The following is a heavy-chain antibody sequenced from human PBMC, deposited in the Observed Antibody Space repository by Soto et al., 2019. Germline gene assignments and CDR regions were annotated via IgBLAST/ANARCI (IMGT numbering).Heavy chain of an antibody. J-gene: IGHJ6*02. Sequence: ASVKVSCKASGGTFSSYAISWVRQAPGQGLEWMGGIIPIFGTANYAQKFQGRVTITADESTSTAYMELSSLRSEDTAVYYCARVGLDCSGRSCYSISNYYYYVMDVWGQGTTVTVSS. D-gene: IGHD2-15*01. CDR3: ARVGLDCSGRSCYSISNYYYYVMDV. V-gene: IGHV1-69*13. CDR1: GGTFSSYA. CDR2: IIPIFGTA.